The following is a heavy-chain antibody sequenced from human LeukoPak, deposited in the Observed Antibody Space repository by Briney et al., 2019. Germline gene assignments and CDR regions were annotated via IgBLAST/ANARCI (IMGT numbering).Heavy chain of an antibody. CDR2: IYYSGST. J-gene: IGHJ6*03. D-gene: IGHD6-13*01. Sequence: PSETLSLTCTVSGGSISSYYWSWIRQPPGKGLEWIGYIYYSGSTNYNPSLKSRVTIPVDTSKNQFSLKLSSVTAADTAVYYCARVKAAAGTSWYYMDVWGKGTTVAVSS. CDR1: GGSISSYY. CDR3: ARVKAAAGTSWYYMDV. V-gene: IGHV4-59*01.